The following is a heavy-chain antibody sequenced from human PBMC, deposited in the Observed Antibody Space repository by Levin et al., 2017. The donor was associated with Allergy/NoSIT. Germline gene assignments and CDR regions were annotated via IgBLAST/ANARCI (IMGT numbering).Heavy chain of an antibody. CDR2: IYYSGAT. D-gene: IGHD1-1*01. V-gene: IGHV4-30-4*03. CDR3: VSVPLRYNWNTRDY. J-gene: IGHJ4*02. Sequence: SETLSLTCTVSGDSISNGDYYWIWVRQQPGKGLEWIGHIYYSGATYYNPPLMSRVSMSKDTTKNQFSLKLSSVTAADTAVYYCVSVPLRYNWNTRDYWGQGTLVTVSS. CDR1: GDSISNGDYY.